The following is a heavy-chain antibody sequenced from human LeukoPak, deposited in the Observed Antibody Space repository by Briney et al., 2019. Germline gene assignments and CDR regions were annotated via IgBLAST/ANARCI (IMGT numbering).Heavy chain of an antibody. CDR2: INPNGGST. Sequence: ASVKVSCKASGYSCINYYIHWVRQAPGQGLEWMGIINPNGGSTNFAQKFQGRVTMTRDMSTSTVYMELNILRSEDTAVYYCARGLGNDFWSGYSYPPFDYWGQGTLVTVSS. CDR1: GYSCINYY. J-gene: IGHJ4*02. V-gene: IGHV1-46*01. D-gene: IGHD3-3*01. CDR3: ARGLGNDFWSGYSYPPFDY.